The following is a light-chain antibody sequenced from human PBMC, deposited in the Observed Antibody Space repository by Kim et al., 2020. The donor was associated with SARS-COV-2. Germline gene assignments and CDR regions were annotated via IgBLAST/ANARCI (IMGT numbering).Light chain of an antibody. CDR2: GRN. Sequence: SSELTQDPAVSVALGQTVRITCQGDSLRSYYATWYQHRPRQAPVLVIYGRNNRPSGIPDRFSGSTSGNTASLTISGAQAEDEADFYCHSRDSGGNVLFGGGTQLTVL. J-gene: IGLJ2*01. V-gene: IGLV3-19*01. CDR3: HSRDSGGNVL. CDR1: SLRSYY.